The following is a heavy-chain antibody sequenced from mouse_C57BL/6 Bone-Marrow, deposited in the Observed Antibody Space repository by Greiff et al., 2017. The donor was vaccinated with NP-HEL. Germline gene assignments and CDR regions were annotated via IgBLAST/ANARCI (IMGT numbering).Heavy chain of an antibody. V-gene: IGHV5-12*01. J-gene: IGHJ3*01. CDR1: GFTFSDYY. CDR3: ARLGDEGFAY. Sequence: DVHLVESGGGLVQPGGSLKLSCAASGFTFSDYYMYWVRQTPEKRLEWVAYISNGGGSTYYPDTVKGRFTISRDNAKNTLYLQMSRLKSEDTAMYYCARLGDEGFAYWGQGTLVTVSA. D-gene: IGHD3-3*01. CDR2: ISNGGGST.